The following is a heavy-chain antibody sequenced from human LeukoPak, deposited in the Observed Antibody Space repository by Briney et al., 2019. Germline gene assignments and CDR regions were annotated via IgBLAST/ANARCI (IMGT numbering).Heavy chain of an antibody. V-gene: IGHV3-21*01. CDR1: GFTFSGYS. J-gene: IGHJ5*02. D-gene: IGHD1-26*01. Sequence: GGSLRLSCAASGFTFSGYSMNWVRQAPGKGLEWVSSISSSSSYIYYADSVKGRFTISRDNAKNSLYLQMNSLRAEDTAVYYCARENSGSYLNWFDPWGQGTLVTVSS. CDR2: ISSSSSYI. CDR3: ARENSGSYLNWFDP.